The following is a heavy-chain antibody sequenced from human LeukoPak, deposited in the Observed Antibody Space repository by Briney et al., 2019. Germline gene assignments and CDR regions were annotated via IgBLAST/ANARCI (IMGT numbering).Heavy chain of an antibody. Sequence: GASVKVSCKASGYTFTSYAMHWVRQAPGQRLEWMGWINAGNGNTKYSQKFQGRVTITRDTSASTAYMELSSLRSEDTAVYYCAHSSSWYGEYFDYWGRGTLVTVSS. CDR3: AHSSSWYGEYFDY. CDR2: INAGNGNT. D-gene: IGHD6-13*01. V-gene: IGHV1-3*01. J-gene: IGHJ2*01. CDR1: GYTFTSYA.